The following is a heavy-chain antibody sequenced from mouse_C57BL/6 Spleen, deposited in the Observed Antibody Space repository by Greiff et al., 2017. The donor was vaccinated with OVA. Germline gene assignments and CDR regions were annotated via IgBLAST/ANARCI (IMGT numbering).Heavy chain of an antibody. CDR2: IWGDGST. Sequence: QVQLQQSGPGLVAPSQSLSISCTVSGFSLTSYGVSWVRQPPGKGLEWLGVIWGDGSTNYHSALISRLSISKDNSKSQVFLKLNDLQTDDTATYYCAKKENGNYERNYAMDYWGQGTSVTVSS. V-gene: IGHV2-3*01. CDR3: AKKENGNYERNYAMDY. J-gene: IGHJ4*01. D-gene: IGHD2-1*01. CDR1: GFSLTSYG.